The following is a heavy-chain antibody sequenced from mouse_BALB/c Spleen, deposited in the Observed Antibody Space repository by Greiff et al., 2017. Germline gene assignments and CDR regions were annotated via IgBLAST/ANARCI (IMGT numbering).Heavy chain of an antibody. D-gene: IGHD3-3*01. J-gene: IGHJ3*01. CDR3: ARSGGDRFAY. V-gene: IGHV1-4*02. Sequence: VQLQESAAELARPGASVKMSCKASGYTFTSYTMHWVKQRPGQGLEWIGYINPSSGYTEYNQKFKDKTTLTADKSSSTAYMQLSSLTSEDSAVYYCARSGGDRFAYWGQGTLVTVSA. CDR1: GYTFTSYT. CDR2: INPSSGYT.